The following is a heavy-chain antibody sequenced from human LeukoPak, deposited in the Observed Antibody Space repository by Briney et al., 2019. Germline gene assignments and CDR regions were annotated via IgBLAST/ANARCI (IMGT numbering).Heavy chain of an antibody. CDR2: INHSGST. Sequence: SETLSLTCVVYGGSFSGYYWSWIRQPPGKGLEWIGEINHSGSTNYNPSLKSRVTISVDKSKNQFSLKLSSVTAADTAVYYCARGYARFYYYYMDVWGKGTTVTVSS. J-gene: IGHJ6*03. V-gene: IGHV4-34*01. CDR3: ARGYARFYYYYMDV. D-gene: IGHD6-6*01. CDR1: GGSFSGYY.